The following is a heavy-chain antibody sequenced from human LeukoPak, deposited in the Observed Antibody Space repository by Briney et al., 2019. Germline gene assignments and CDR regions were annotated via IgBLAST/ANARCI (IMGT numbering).Heavy chain of an antibody. D-gene: IGHD2-2*01. V-gene: IGHV4-4*07. CDR1: GGSISSYY. Sequence: PSETLSLTCTVSGGSISSYYWSWIRQPAGKGLEWIGRIYSSGSTNYNPSLKSRVTMSVDTSKNQFSLKLSSVTAADTAVYYCARLPYCSSTSCPDAFDIWGQGTVVTVSS. J-gene: IGHJ3*02. CDR3: ARLPYCSSTSCPDAFDI. CDR2: IYSSGST.